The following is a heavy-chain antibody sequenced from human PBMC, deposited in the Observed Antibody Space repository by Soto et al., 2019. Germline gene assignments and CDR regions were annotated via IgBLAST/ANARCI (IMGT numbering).Heavy chain of an antibody. J-gene: IGHJ6*03. Sequence: PSETTSLTSTVAGGSISGYCGSWIRQPPGKGLEWIGYIYYSGSTNYNPSLKSRVTISVDTSKNQFSLKLSSVTAADTAVYYCARDAEDGDYRPPLYYLDVWGKGTTVTVSS. CDR1: GGSISGYC. CDR3: ARDAEDGDYRPPLYYLDV. CDR2: IYYSGST. V-gene: IGHV4-59*01. D-gene: IGHD4-17*01.